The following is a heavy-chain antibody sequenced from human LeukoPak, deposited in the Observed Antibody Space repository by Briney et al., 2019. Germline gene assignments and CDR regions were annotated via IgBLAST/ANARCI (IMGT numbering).Heavy chain of an antibody. V-gene: IGHV3-30*04. D-gene: IGHD5-18*01. CDR2: ISYDGSSK. CDR1: GFTFSSYA. J-gene: IGHJ4*02. Sequence: GGSLRLSCAASGFTFSSYAMHWVRQAPGKGLEWVAFISYDGSSKYYTDSVKGRFTISRDSSKNMLYLQMNSLRAEDTAVYYCARNLGPRGYGYYFDYWGQGTLVTVSS. CDR3: ARNLGPRGYGYYFDY.